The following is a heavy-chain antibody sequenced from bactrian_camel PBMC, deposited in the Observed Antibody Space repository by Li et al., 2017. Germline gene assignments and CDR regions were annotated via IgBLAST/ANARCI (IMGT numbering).Heavy chain of an antibody. CDR1: NLDYNNYY. CDR2: YYSALVTAST. Sequence: DVQLVESGGGSVQAGGSLRLTCVGYNLDYNNYYMGWFRQVPGQAREGVAAYYSALVTASTSIADPVQGRFDVSLDKANNTLYLRMNSLKPEDTGMYFCAAVEKDVGTKLLRLRPSSYTFWGQGTQVTVS. CDR3: AAVEKDVGTKLLRLRPSSYTF. D-gene: IGHD1*01. V-gene: IGHV3S31*01. J-gene: IGHJ4*01.